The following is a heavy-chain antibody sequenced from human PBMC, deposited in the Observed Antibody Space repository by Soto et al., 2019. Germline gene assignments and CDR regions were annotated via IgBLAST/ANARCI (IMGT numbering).Heavy chain of an antibody. D-gene: IGHD3-10*01. V-gene: IGHV1-18*01. CDR2: ISGYNGQP. CDR1: AYTFTTYG. CDR3: ARDVWKCLWVDGMNAMDA. Sequence: QVQLVQSGPEVKKPGASVKVSCKASAYTFTTYGISWVRQAPGQRLEWMGWISGYNGQPNYAQKFRGRVTITRDTSTRTAYVELRSLRSDDTALDYCARDVWKCLWVDGMNAMDAWGQGTTVTVSS. J-gene: IGHJ6*02.